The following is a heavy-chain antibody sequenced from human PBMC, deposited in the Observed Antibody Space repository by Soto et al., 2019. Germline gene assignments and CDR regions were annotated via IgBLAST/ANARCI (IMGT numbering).Heavy chain of an antibody. Sequence: GASVKVSCKASGYTFTGYYMHWVRQAPGQGLEWMGWINPNSGGTNYAQKFQGWVTMTRDTSISTAYMELSRLRSDDTAVYYCARGVAKQWLVDLDYWGQGTLVTVSS. V-gene: IGHV1-2*04. D-gene: IGHD6-19*01. CDR3: ARGVAKQWLVDLDY. CDR1: GYTFTGYY. CDR2: INPNSGGT. J-gene: IGHJ4*02.